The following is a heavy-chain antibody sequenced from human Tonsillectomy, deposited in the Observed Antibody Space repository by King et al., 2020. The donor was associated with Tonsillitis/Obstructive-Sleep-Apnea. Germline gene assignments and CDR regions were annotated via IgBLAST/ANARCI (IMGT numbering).Heavy chain of an antibody. CDR2: INHSGST. J-gene: IGHJ6*03. CDR1: GGSFSGYY. D-gene: IGHD2-2*01. V-gene: IGHV4-34*01. CDR3: ARGEVVVVPAARYYSSYMDV. Sequence: VQLQQWGAGLLKPSETLSLTCAVYGGSFSGYYWSWIRQPPGKGLEWIGEINHSGSTNYNPSLKSRVTISVDTSKNQFSLKLSSVTAADTAVYYCARGEVVVVPAARYYSSYMDVWGKGTTVTVSS.